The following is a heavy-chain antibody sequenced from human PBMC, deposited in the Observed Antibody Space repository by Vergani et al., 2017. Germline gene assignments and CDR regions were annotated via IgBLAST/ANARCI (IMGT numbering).Heavy chain of an antibody. J-gene: IGHJ4*02. CDR2: ISAYNGNT. D-gene: IGHD3-22*01. Sequence: QVQLVQSGAEVKKPGASVKVSCKASGYTFTSYGISWVRQAPEQGLEWMGWISAYNGNTNYAQKLQGRVTMTTDTSTSTAYMELRSLRSDDTAVYYCARPTNWAYYDSSGYFDYWGQGTLVTVSS. V-gene: IGHV1-18*01. CDR3: ARPTNWAYYDSSGYFDY. CDR1: GYTFTSYG.